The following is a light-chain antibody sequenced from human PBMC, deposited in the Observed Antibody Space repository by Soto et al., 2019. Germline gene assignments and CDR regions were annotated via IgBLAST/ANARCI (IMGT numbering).Light chain of an antibody. CDR3: SSYTSSSTAHVV. CDR1: SSDVGGYNY. V-gene: IGLV2-14*01. CDR2: EVS. J-gene: IGLJ2*01. Sequence: QSALTQPASVSGSPGQSITISCTGTSSDVGGYNYVSWYQQHPGKAPKLMIYEVSNRPSGVSNRFSGSKSGNTASLTISGLHAEDEADYYCSSYTSSSTAHVVFGGGTKLTVL.